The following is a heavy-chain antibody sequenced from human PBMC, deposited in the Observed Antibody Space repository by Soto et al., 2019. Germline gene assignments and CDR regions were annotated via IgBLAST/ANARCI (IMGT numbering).Heavy chain of an antibody. D-gene: IGHD2-21*01. CDR1: GFTFSSYW. J-gene: IGHJ4*02. V-gene: IGHV3-7*01. CDR3: ARVLGVVVIAINDYFDY. Sequence: PGGSLRLSCAASGFTFSSYWMSWVRQAPGKGLEWVANIKQDGSEKYYVDSVKGRFAISRDNAKNSLYLQMNSLRAEDTAVYYCARVLGVVVIAINDYFDYWGQGTLVTVSS. CDR2: IKQDGSEK.